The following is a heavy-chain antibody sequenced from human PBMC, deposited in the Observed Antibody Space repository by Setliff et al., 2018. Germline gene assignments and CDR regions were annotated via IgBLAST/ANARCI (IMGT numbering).Heavy chain of an antibody. D-gene: IGHD6-19*01. CDR1: GYSFTRYY. J-gene: IGHJ4*02. CDR2: INIGGGST. CDR3: ATLAVAGYMGFDY. V-gene: IGHV1-46*01. Sequence: ASVKVSCKASGYSFTRYYMYWVRQAPGQGLEWMGIINIGGGSTTYAQKFQGRVTMTRDTSTSTIYMELASLKSEDTAVYYCATLAVAGYMGFDYWGQGTLVTVSS.